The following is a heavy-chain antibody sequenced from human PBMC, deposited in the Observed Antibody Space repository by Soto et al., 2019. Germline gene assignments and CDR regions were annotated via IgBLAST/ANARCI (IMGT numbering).Heavy chain of an antibody. Sequence: SETLSLTCTVSGGSISSYYWSWIRQPPGKGLEWIGYIYYSGSTNYNPYLKSRVTISVDTSKNRFSLKLSSVTAADTAVYYCARERYSYGLYYGMAVWGQGTTVTVSS. V-gene: IGHV4-59*01. CDR1: GGSISSYY. J-gene: IGHJ6*02. CDR3: ARERYSYGLYYGMAV. CDR2: IYYSGST. D-gene: IGHD5-18*01.